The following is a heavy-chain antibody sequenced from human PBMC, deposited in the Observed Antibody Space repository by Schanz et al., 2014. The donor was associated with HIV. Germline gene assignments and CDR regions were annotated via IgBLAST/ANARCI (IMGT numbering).Heavy chain of an antibody. CDR3: AKEGYGEGYYGMNV. J-gene: IGHJ6*02. CDR2: ISYDGSNK. D-gene: IGHD4-17*01. CDR1: GFTFSSYG. V-gene: IGHV3-30*18. Sequence: QVQLVESGGGVVQPGRSLRLSCAASGFTFSSYGMHWVRQAPGKGLEWVAVISYDGSNKYYADSVKGRFTISRDNSKNTLYLQMNSLRAEDTAVYYCAKEGYGEGYYGMNVWGQGTTVAVSS.